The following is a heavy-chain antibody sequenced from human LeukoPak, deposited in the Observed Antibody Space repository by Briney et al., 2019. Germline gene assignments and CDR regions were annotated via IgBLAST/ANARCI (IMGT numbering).Heavy chain of an antibody. D-gene: IGHD5-24*01. V-gene: IGHV3-7*01. Sequence: GGSLRLSCAASGFTFSNYWMNWVRQAPGKGVEWVANIKQEGSDKNYVGSVRGRFTISRDNAKNLLYLLMHSLRVEDTAVYYCARSGSNGDDYWGKGTLVTVSS. CDR1: GFTFSNYW. CDR3: ARSGSNGDDY. CDR2: IKQEGSDK. J-gene: IGHJ4*02.